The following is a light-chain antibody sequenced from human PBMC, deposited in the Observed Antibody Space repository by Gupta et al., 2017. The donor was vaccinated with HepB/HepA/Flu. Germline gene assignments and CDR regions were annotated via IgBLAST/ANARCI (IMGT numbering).Light chain of an antibody. CDR3: QQDGNSLFT. J-gene: IGKJ3*01. CDR1: QSVNSNY. V-gene: IGKV3-20*01. Sequence: EIVLTQSPGTLSLSPGERATLSCRASQSVNSNYLGWYQQKPGQAPRLLIFGASNRATGIPDRFSGSGSGTDFTLTISRLEPEDFAVYYCQQDGNSLFTFGHGTKVDIK. CDR2: GAS.